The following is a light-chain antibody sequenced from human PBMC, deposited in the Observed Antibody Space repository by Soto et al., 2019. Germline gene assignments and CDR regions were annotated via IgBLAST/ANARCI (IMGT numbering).Light chain of an antibody. CDR1: HDITSY. Sequence: DIQMTQSPSSLSASVGDRLTITCQASHDITSYLNWYQHEPGKAPKLLIYDASILEAGVPPRFSGSGSGTDFTLTISGLQPEDVATYYCQHCDYLPIFGPGTTVDFK. CDR3: QHCDYLPI. CDR2: DAS. J-gene: IGKJ3*01. V-gene: IGKV1-33*01.